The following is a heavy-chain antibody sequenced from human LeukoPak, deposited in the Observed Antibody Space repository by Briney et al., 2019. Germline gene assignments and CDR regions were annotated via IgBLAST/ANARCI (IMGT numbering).Heavy chain of an antibody. CDR2: TSYSGAT. D-gene: IGHD6-13*01. CDR1: GGSISSSDYY. V-gene: IGHV4-39*01. Sequence: SVTLSLTCTVSGGSISSSDYYWGWIRQPPGEGLEWIGSTSYSGATDHNPSLKSRVTISVDTSKNQFSLKLSFVTAADTAVYYCARHRREQQLELFDSWGQGTLVTVSS. J-gene: IGHJ4*02. CDR3: ARHRREQQLELFDS.